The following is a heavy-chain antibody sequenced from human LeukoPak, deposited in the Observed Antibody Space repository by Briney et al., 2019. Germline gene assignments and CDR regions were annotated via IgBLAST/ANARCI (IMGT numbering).Heavy chain of an antibody. V-gene: IGHV4-34*01. Sequence: PSETLSLTCAVYGGSFSGYYWSWIRQPPGKGLEWIGEINHSGSTNYNPSLKSRVTISVDTSKNQFSLKLSSVTAADTAVYYCARGSGYVWGSYRYTFDYWGQGTLVTVSS. CDR1: GGSFSGYY. J-gene: IGHJ4*02. D-gene: IGHD3-16*02. CDR3: ARGSGYVWGSYRYTFDY. CDR2: INHSGST.